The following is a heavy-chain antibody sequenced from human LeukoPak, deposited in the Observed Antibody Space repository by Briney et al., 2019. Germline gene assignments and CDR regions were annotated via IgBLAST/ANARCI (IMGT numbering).Heavy chain of an antibody. J-gene: IGHJ6*02. V-gene: IGHV4-34*01. CDR2: INHSGST. Sequence: SETLSLTCAAYGGSFSGYYWSWIRQPPGKGLEWIGEINHSGSTNYNPSLKSRVTISVDTSKNQFSLKLSSVTAADTAVYYCASGPLPWSGYYSNYYYYGMDVWGQGTTVTVSS. D-gene: IGHD3-3*01. CDR1: GGSFSGYY. CDR3: ASGPLPWSGYYSNYYYYGMDV.